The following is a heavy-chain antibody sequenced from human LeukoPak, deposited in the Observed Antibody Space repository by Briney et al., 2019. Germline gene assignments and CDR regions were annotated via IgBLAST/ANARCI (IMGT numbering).Heavy chain of an antibody. J-gene: IGHJ6*03. D-gene: IGHD6-19*01. CDR1: GGSFSGYY. CDR3: ARRPVHRQQWLLYYYYMDV. Sequence: SETLSLTCAVYGGSFSGYYWSWIRQPPGKGLEWIGEINHSGSTNYHPSLKSRVTISVDTSKNQFSLKLRSVTAADTAVYYCARRPVHRQQWLLYYYYMDVWGKGTTVTVSS. V-gene: IGHV4-34*01. CDR2: INHSGST.